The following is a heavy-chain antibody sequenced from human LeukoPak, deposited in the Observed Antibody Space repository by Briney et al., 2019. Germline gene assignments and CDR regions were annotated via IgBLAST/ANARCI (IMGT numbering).Heavy chain of an antibody. CDR2: ISSGSSYI. J-gene: IGHJ4*02. D-gene: IGHD6-19*01. CDR3: ARGLAVAGTGFDY. V-gene: IGHV3-21*01. CDR1: GFTFSSYT. Sequence: GGSLRLSCAASGFTFSSYTMNWVRQASGKGLEWVSIISSGSSYIHYADSVKGRFTISRDNAKNSLYLQMNSLRAEDTAVYYCARGLAVAGTGFDYWGQGTLVTVSS.